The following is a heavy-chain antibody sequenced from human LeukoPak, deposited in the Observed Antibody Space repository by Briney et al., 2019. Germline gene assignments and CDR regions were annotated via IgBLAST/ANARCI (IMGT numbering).Heavy chain of an antibody. CDR3: AKDRGSYSSGWYYFDY. J-gene: IGHJ4*02. CDR2: IRYGGSNK. Sequence: QAGGSLRLSCAASGFTFSSYGMHWVRQAPGKGLEWVAFIRYGGSNKYYADSVKGRFTISRDNSKNTLYLQMNSLRAEDTAVYYCAKDRGSYSSGWYYFDYWGQGTLVTVSS. CDR1: GFTFSSYG. V-gene: IGHV3-30*02. D-gene: IGHD6-19*01.